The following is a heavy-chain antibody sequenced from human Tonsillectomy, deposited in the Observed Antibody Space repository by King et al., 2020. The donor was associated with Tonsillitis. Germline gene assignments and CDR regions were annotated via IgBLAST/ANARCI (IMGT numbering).Heavy chain of an antibody. CDR2: IYYSGST. J-gene: IGHJ6*03. CDR3: ARELRFLEWLDYYYYMDV. CDR1: GGSISSSSYY. Sequence: QLQESGPGLVKPSETLSLTCTVSGGSISSSSYYWGWIRQPPGKGLEWIGSIYYSGSTYYNPSLKSRVTISVDTSKNQFSLKLSSVTAADTAVYYCARELRFLEWLDYYYYMDVWGKGTTVTVSS. D-gene: IGHD3-3*01. V-gene: IGHV4-39*02.